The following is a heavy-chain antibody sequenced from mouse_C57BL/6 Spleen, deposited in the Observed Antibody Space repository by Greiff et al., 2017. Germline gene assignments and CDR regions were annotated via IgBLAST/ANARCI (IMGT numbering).Heavy chain of an antibody. CDR3: AREEDYYGSSYGNYVDY. J-gene: IGHJ2*01. V-gene: IGHV1-82*01. CDR2: IYPGDGDT. D-gene: IGHD1-1*01. Sequence: QVQLQQSGPELVKPGASVKISCKASGYAFSSSWMNWVKQRPGKGLEWIGRIYPGDGDTNYNGKFKGKATGTADKSSSTAYMQLSSLTSEDSAVYFCAREEDYYGSSYGNYVDYWGQGTTLTVSS. CDR1: GYAFSSSW.